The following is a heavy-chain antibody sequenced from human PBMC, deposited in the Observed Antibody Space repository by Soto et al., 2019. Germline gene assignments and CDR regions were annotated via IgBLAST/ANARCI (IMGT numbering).Heavy chain of an antibody. Sequence: QVQLVQSGAVVKKPGASVKVSCKASGYTFTAYYIHWVRQAPGQGLEWMGWINPNGGGTNYAQKFQGWVTMTRDTSISTAYMELSRLKSDDTAVYFCARDLAVAGYYYYGMDVWGQGTTVTVSS. J-gene: IGHJ6*02. CDR1: GYTFTAYY. CDR3: ARDLAVAGYYYYGMDV. CDR2: INPNGGGT. D-gene: IGHD6-13*01. V-gene: IGHV1-2*04.